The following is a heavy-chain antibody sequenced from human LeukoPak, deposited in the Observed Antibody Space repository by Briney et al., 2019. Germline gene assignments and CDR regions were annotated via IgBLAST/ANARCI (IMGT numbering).Heavy chain of an antibody. CDR2: IYQSGNT. J-gene: IGHJ4*02. Sequence: PSETLSLTCTVSGGSISSYYWNWIRQSPGKGLEWIGYIYQSGNTNYNPSLKSRLTMSIDTSKNQFSLNLNSVTAADTAVYYCARGNYGSGSYYVVDFDYWGQGTLVTVSS. V-gene: IGHV4-59*01. CDR1: GGSISSYY. D-gene: IGHD3-10*01. CDR3: ARGNYGSGSYYVVDFDY.